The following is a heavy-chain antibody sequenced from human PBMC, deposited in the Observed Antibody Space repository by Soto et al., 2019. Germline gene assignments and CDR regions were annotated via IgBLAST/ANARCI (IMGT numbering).Heavy chain of an antibody. V-gene: IGHV3-23*01. Sequence: GGSLRLSCAASGFTFSSYAMSWVRQAPGKGLEWVSAISGSGGSTYYADSVKGRFTISRDNSKNTLYLQMNSLRAEDTAVYYCAKDLGGGYSYAYFDYWGQGTLVTVSS. CDR1: GFTFSSYA. D-gene: IGHD5-18*01. CDR3: AKDLGGGYSYAYFDY. J-gene: IGHJ4*02. CDR2: ISGSGGST.